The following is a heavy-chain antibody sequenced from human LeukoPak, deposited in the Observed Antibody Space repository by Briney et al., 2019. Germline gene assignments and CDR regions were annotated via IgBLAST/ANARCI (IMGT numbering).Heavy chain of an antibody. V-gene: IGHV4-59*01. J-gene: IGHJ6*02. Sequence: SETLSLTCTVSGGSISSYYWSWIRQPPGKGLEWIGYIYYSGSTNYNPSLKSRVTISVDTSKNQFSLKLSSVTAADTAVYYCARNFGPGQIVSGWYFWRRPTPNYYGMHVWGQGTTVTVSS. CDR2: IYYSGST. CDR3: ARNFGPGQIVSGWYFWRRPTPNYYGMHV. CDR1: GGSISSYY. D-gene: IGHD6-19*01.